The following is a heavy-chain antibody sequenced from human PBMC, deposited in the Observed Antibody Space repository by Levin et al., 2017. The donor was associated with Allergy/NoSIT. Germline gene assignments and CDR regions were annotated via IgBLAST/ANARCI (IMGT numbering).Heavy chain of an antibody. CDR3: AKGGPQGWELPFY. Sequence: GGSLRLSCAASGFTFSSYGMHWVRQAPGKGLEWVAVISYDGSNKYYADSVKGRFTISRDNSKNTLYLQMNSLRAEDTAVYYCAKGGPQGWELPFYWGQGTLVTVSS. D-gene: IGHD1-26*01. CDR1: GFTFSSYG. V-gene: IGHV3-30*18. J-gene: IGHJ4*02. CDR2: ISYDGSNK.